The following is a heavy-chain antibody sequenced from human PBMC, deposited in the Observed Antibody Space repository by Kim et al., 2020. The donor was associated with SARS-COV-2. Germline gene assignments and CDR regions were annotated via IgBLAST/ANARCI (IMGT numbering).Heavy chain of an antibody. D-gene: IGHD3-10*01. J-gene: IGHJ3*02. CDR3: ASSESRHDAFDI. CDR2: IYYSGST. CDR1: GGSISSYY. V-gene: IGHV4-59*13. Sequence: SETLSLTCTVSGGSISSYYWSWIRQPPGKGLEWIGYIYYSGSTNYNPSLKSRVTISVDTSKNQFSLKLSSVTAADTAVYYCASSESRHDAFDIWGQGTMVTVSS.